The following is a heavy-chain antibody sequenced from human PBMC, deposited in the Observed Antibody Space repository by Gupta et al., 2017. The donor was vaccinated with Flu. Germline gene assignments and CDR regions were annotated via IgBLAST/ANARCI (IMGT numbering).Heavy chain of an antibody. Sequence: QLQLQESGPAVVKPSETLSLICTVSGGSISSTSHFWAWIRQPPGKGLEWIASVYYSGSTYYNPSLNSRVTIAADTSKNEFSLEMNLVTAADTATYYCARNTLLTAVPYSAFDLWGPGTMVTVSS. V-gene: IGHV4-39*01. J-gene: IGHJ3*01. D-gene: IGHD4-17*01. CDR3: ARNTLLTAVPYSAFDL. CDR1: GGSISSTSHF. CDR2: VYYSGST.